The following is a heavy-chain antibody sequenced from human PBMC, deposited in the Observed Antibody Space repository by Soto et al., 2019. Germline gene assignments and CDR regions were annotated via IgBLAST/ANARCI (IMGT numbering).Heavy chain of an antibody. CDR3: ARLEVGSSYYFDY. CDR1: GGSISSGGYY. D-gene: IGHD6-6*01. CDR2: IYYSGST. J-gene: IGHJ4*02. V-gene: IGHV4-31*03. Sequence: PSETLSLTCTVSGGSISSGGYYWSWIRQHPGKGLEWIGYIYYSGSTYYNPSLKSRVTISVDTSKNQFSLKLSSVTAAATAVYYCARLEVGSSYYFDYWGQGTLVTVSS.